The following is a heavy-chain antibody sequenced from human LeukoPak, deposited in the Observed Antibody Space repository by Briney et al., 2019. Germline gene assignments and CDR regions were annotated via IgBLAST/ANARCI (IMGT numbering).Heavy chain of an antibody. V-gene: IGHV3-7*01. CDR2: IKEDGSEK. Sequence: GGSLSFSFAASGFTFSTYWMSWFRKAPGKGLDPVAIIKEDGSEKFYVDSVKGRFTISRDNAKNPLYLDMNGLRAEDAAVYYCARDGPPRTAFDIWGQGTMVTVSS. CDR3: ARDGPPRTAFDI. CDR1: GFTFSTYW. J-gene: IGHJ3*02.